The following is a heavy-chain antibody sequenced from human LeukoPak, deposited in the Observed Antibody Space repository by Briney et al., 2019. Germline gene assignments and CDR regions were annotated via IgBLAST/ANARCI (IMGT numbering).Heavy chain of an antibody. CDR1: GFTFSSYG. J-gene: IGHJ5*02. CDR3: ARGPTGYNWFDP. Sequence: GGSLRLSCAASGFTFSSYGMHWVRQAPGKGLEWVAVIWYDGSNKYYADSVKGRFTISRDNSKNTLYLQMNSLRAEDTAVHYCARGPTGYNWFDPWGQGTLVTVSS. CDR2: IWYDGSNK. V-gene: IGHV3-33*01. D-gene: IGHD4-17*01.